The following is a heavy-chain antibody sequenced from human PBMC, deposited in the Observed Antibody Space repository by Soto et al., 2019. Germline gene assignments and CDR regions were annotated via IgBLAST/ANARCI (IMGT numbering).Heavy chain of an antibody. CDR3: AKEGGYSYGAPFDAFDS. CDR1: GFTFSSYG. D-gene: IGHD5-18*01. Sequence: PGGSLRLSCAASGFTFSSYGMHWVRQAPGKGLEWVAVISYDGSNKYYADSVKGRFTISRDNSKNTLYLQMNSLRAEDTAVYYCAKEGGYSYGAPFDAFDSWGQGTMVTVSS. J-gene: IGHJ3*02. CDR2: ISYDGSNK. V-gene: IGHV3-30*18.